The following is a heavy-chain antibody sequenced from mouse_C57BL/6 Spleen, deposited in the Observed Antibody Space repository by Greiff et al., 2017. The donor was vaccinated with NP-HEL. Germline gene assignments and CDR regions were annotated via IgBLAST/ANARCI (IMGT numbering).Heavy chain of an antibody. V-gene: IGHV1-50*01. CDR2: IDPSDSYT. Sequence: QVQLQQPGAELVKPGASVKLSCKASGYTFTSYWMQWVKQRPGQGLEWIGEIDPSDSYTNYNQKFKGKATLTVDTSSSTACMQLSSLTSEDSAVYYCARKRRYYFDYWGQGTTLTVSS. CDR1: GYTFTSYW. J-gene: IGHJ2*01. CDR3: ARKRRYYFDY.